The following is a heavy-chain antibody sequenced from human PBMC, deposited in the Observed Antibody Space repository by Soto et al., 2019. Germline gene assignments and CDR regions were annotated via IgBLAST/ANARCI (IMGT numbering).Heavy chain of an antibody. V-gene: IGHV4-34*01. D-gene: IGHD3-10*01. J-gene: IGHJ3*02. CDR2: IDHSGNT. CDR1: GGSFSDYSHF. CDR3: ARVWGGAFDI. Sequence: PSETLSLTCAVYGGSFSDYSHFWGWIRQPPGQGLEWIGEIDHSGNTNYNPSLKSRVTISLDTSKNQFSLRVNSVTAADTAVYYCARVWGGAFDIWGQGTMVTVSS.